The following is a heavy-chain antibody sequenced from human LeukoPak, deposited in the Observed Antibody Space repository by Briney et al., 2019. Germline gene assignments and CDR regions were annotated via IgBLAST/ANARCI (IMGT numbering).Heavy chain of an antibody. CDR1: GGSISTYY. J-gene: IGHJ4*02. D-gene: IGHD5-18*01. V-gene: IGHV4-59*08. Sequence: KPSETLSLTCTVSGGSISTYYWSWIRQPPGKGLEWIGYIYYSGNTNYNPSLKSRVTISVDTSKNQFSLKLTSVTAADPAVYYCARAPIPGYGHYYFDYWGQGTLVTVSS. CDR2: IYYSGNT. CDR3: ARAPIPGYGHYYFDY.